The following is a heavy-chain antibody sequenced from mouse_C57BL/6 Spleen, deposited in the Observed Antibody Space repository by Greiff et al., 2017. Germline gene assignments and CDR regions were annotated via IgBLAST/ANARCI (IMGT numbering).Heavy chain of an antibody. V-gene: IGHV1-42*01. Sequence: EVKLMESGPELVKPGASVKISCKASGYSFTGYYMNWVKQSPEKSLEWIGEINPSTGGTTYNQKFKAKATLTVDKSSSTAYMQLKSLTSEDSAVYYCARSIYYGNSYWYFDVWGTGTTVTVSS. CDR1: GYSFTGYY. CDR2: INPSTGGT. J-gene: IGHJ1*03. D-gene: IGHD2-1*01. CDR3: ARSIYYGNSYWYFDV.